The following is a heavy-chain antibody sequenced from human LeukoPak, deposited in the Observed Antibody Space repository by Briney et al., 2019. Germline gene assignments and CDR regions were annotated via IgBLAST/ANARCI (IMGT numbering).Heavy chain of an antibody. CDR3: ARHLRYYDSSGYYYFDY. V-gene: IGHV4-59*01. CDR1: GGSISSYY. J-gene: IGHJ4*02. D-gene: IGHD3-22*01. CDR2: IYYSGST. Sequence: ETLSLTCTVSGGSISSYYWSWIRQPPGKGLEWIGYIYYSGSTNYNPSLKSRVTISVDTSKNQFSLKLSSVTAADTAVYYCARHLRYYDSSGYYYFDYWGQGTLVTVSS.